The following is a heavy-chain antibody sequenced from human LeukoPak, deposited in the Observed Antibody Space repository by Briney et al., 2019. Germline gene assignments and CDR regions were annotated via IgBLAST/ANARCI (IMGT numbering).Heavy chain of an antibody. Sequence: SETLSLTCTVSGGSISSGSYYWSWIRQPAGKGLEWIGRIYTSGSTNYNPSLKSRVTTSVDTSKNQFSLKLSSVTAADTAVYYCARGVDYGSGDYWGQGTLVTVSS. V-gene: IGHV4-61*02. CDR3: ARGVDYGSGDY. D-gene: IGHD3-10*01. CDR1: GGSISSGSYY. CDR2: IYTSGST. J-gene: IGHJ4*02.